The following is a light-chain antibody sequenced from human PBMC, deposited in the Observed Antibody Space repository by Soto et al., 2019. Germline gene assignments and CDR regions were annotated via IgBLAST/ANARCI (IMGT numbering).Light chain of an antibody. CDR1: QSVSSSF. CDR2: GAT. J-gene: IGKJ1*01. CDR3: QQYGSSRT. Sequence: IVFPHFPVTRSLSPVERATLSCMASQSVSSSFLGWYQQKPGQAPRLLNYGATSRATGIPDRFSGSGSGTDFTLTISRLEAEDFAVYYCQQYGSSRTFGQGTKVDIK. V-gene: IGKV3-20*01.